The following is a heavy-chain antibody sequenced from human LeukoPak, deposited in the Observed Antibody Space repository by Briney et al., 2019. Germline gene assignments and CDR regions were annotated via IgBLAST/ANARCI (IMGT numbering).Heavy chain of an antibody. CDR2: IKPNSGGT. Sequence: GASVTVSCKASGYTFTGYYMHWVGQAPGQGVEGMGWIKPNSGGTNYAQKFQGRVTFTTDTSISTAYMELSRLRSDHTAVYYCAGTTLREYYYYGMDVWGQGTPVTVSS. CDR1: GYTFTGYY. D-gene: IGHD5-12*01. CDR3: AGTTLREYYYYGMDV. J-gene: IGHJ6*02. V-gene: IGHV1-2*02.